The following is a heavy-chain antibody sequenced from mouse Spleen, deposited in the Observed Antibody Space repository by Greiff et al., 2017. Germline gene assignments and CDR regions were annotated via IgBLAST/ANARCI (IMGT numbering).Heavy chain of an antibody. Sequence: EVKLVESEGGLVQPGSSMKLSCTASGFTFSDYYMAWVRQVPEKGLEWVANINYDGSSTYYLDSLKSRFIISRDNAKNILYLQMSSLKSEDTATYYCARDGAYRYDGGWFAYWGQGTLVTVSA. CDR2: INYDGSST. CDR3: ARDGAYRYDGGWFAY. D-gene: IGHD2-14*01. V-gene: IGHV5-16*01. CDR1: GFTFSDYY. J-gene: IGHJ3*01.